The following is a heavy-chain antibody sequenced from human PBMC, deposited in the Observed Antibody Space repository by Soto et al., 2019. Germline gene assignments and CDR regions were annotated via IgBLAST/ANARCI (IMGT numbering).Heavy chain of an antibody. D-gene: IGHD6-13*01. CDR2: ITSSSSSI. CDR1: GFSFSSYS. V-gene: IGHV3-21*01. J-gene: IGHJ4*02. CDR3: ARAFAGTSSSDY. Sequence: GSLRLSCAASGFSFSSYSMIWVRQAPGEGLEWVSFITSSSSSIFYAASVQGRFTISRDNAKNSLYLQMNGLRAEDTAVYYCARAFAGTSSSDYWGQGTLVTVSS.